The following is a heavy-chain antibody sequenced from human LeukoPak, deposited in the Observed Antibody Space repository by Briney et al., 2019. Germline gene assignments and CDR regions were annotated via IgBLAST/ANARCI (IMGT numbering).Heavy chain of an antibody. CDR3: AKSWGGSYYYYYYYMDV. V-gene: IGHV3-9*01. CDR1: GFTFDDYA. CDR2: ISWKSGSI. J-gene: IGHJ6*03. D-gene: IGHD1-26*01. Sequence: GRSLRLSCAASGFTFDDYAMHWVRQAPGEGLEWVSGISWKSGSIGYADSVKGRFTISRDNAKNSLYLQMNSLRAEDTALYYCAKSWGGSYYYYYYYMDVWGKGTTVTVSS.